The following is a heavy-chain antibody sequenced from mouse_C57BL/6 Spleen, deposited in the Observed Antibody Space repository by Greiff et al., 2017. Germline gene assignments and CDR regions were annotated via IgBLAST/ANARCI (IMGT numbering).Heavy chain of an antibody. CDR2: INPNNGGT. CDR1: GYTFTDYN. V-gene: IGHV1-18*01. J-gene: IGHJ4*01. D-gene: IGHD1-1*01. CDR3: ARGITTVYYYAMDY. Sequence: EVQLQQSGPELVKPGASVKIPCKASGYTFTDYNMDWVKQSHGKSLEWIGDINPNNGGTIYNQKFKGKATLTVDKSSSTAYMELRSLTSEDTAVYYCARGITTVYYYAMDYWGQGTSGTVSS.